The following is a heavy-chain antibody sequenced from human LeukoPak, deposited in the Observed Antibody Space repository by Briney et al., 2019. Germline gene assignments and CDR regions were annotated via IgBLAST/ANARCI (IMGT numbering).Heavy chain of an antibody. D-gene: IGHD6-6*01. CDR1: GFTFSSYA. V-gene: IGHV3-30*04. Sequence: GGSLRLSCAASGFTFSSYAMHWVRQAPGKGLEWVAVISYDGSNKYYADSVKGLFTISRDNSKNTLYLQMNSLRAEDTAVYYCARTIAARTEGGHFDYWGQGTLVTVSS. CDR3: ARTIAARTEGGHFDY. CDR2: ISYDGSNK. J-gene: IGHJ4*02.